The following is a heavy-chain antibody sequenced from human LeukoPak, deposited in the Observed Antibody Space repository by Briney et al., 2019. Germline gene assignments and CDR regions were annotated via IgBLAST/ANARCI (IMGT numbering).Heavy chain of an antibody. CDR1: GFTFSSYE. Sequence: QPGGSLRLSCAASGFTFSSYEMNWVRQAPGKGLEWVSYISSSGSTIYYADSVKGRFTISRDNAKNSLYLQMNSLGAEDTAVYYCASGLRYFDWLLTNDYWGQGTLVTVSS. CDR3: ASGLRYFDWLLTNDY. J-gene: IGHJ4*02. CDR2: ISSSGSTI. D-gene: IGHD3-9*01. V-gene: IGHV3-48*03.